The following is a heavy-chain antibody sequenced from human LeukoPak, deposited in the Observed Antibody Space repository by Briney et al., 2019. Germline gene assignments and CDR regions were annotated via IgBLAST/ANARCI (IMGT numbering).Heavy chain of an antibody. CDR1: GFTFSIYA. J-gene: IGHJ3*02. V-gene: IGHV3-15*01. Sequence: GGSLRLSCAASGFTFSIYAMNWVRQAPGKGLEWVGRIKSKSDGGTTDYAAPVKGRFTISRDDSKNALYLQMDSLKTEDTAVYSCTTGRFDIWGQGTTVTVSS. CDR2: IKSKSDGGTT. CDR3: TTGRFDI.